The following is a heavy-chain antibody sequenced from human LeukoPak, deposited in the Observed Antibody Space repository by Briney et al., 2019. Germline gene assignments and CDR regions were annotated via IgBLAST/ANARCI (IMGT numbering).Heavy chain of an antibody. CDR3: ARAAPYCSGGSCFDY. D-gene: IGHD2-15*01. CDR1: GFTFSSYA. J-gene: IGHJ4*02. CDR2: ISSNGGST. Sequence: GGSLRLSCAASGFTFSSYAMHWVRQAPGKGLEYVSAISSNGGSTYYANSVKGRFTISRDNSKNTLYLQMGSLRAEDMAVYHCARAAPYCSGGSCFDYWGQGTLVTVSS. V-gene: IGHV3-64*01.